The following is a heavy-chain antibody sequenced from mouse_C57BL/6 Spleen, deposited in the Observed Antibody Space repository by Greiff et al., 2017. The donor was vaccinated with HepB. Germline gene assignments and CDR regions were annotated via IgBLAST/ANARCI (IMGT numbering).Heavy chain of an antibody. CDR3: ARADDGYDGGLNWDFDV. D-gene: IGHD2-2*01. CDR2: IHPNSGST. V-gene: IGHV1-64*01. J-gene: IGHJ1*03. CDR1: GYTFTSYW. Sequence: QVQLQQPGAELVKPGASVKLSCKASGYTFTSYWMHWVKQRPGQGLEWIGMIHPNSGSTNYNEKFKSKATLTVDKSSSTAYMQLSSLTSEDSAVYYCARADDGYDGGLNWDFDVWGTGTTVTVAS.